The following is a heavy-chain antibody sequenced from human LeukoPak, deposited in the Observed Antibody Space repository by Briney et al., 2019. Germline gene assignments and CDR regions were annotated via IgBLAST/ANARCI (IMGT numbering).Heavy chain of an antibody. CDR2: ISSSSSTI. CDR3: ARENFGGVVVSFDC. V-gene: IGHV3-48*01. J-gene: IGHJ4*02. Sequence: GGSLRLSCTASGFTLSIHNMNWVRQAPGKGLEWLSQISSSSSTIYYADSVKGRFTISRDNAKNSLFLQMNSLRGEDTAVYYCARENFGGVVVSFDCWGQGTLVTVSS. D-gene: IGHD3-16*02. CDR1: GFTLSIHN.